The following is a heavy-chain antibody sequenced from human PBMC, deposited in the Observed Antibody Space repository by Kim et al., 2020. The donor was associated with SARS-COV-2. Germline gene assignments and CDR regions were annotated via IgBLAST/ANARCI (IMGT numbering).Heavy chain of an antibody. CDR1: GFTFSDSA. J-gene: IGHJ3*01. V-gene: IGHV3-73*01. CDR3: TRVPGTTLAFLDAF. CDR2: ITSNVNDYST. D-gene: IGHD1-1*01. Sequence: GGSLRLSCAASGFTFSDSAMHWVRRASGKGLECVGLITSNVNDYSTAYTVSVRCSITISRADSTNTAYLQMNSLKTADPSDYYSTRVPGTTLAFLDAF.